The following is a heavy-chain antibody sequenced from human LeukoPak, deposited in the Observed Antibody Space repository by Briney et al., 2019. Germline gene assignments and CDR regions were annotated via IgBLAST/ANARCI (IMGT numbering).Heavy chain of an antibody. V-gene: IGHV4-59*08. Sequence: SETLSLTCTVSGGSISSYYWSWIRQPPGKGLEWIGYIYFSGSTNYNPSLKSRVTISVDTSKNQFSLKLSSVTAADTAVYYCARHVASVYYYDSSGYSHAFDIWGQGTMVTVSS. J-gene: IGHJ3*02. CDR2: IYFSGST. CDR3: ARHVASVYYYDSSGYSHAFDI. CDR1: GGSISSYY. D-gene: IGHD3-22*01.